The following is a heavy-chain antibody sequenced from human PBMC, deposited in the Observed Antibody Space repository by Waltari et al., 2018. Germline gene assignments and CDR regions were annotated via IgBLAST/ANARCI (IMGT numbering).Heavy chain of an antibody. Sequence: RLSCAASGLTFINYGMGWVRQAPGKGLEWVSGISGSGGGTYYADSVKGRFTISRDNSKNTLYLQMNSLRADASAFYYCARAYNWNDFFDFWGLGTLVTVSS. D-gene: IGHD1-1*01. J-gene: IGHJ4*02. CDR2: ISGSGGGT. CDR1: GLTFINYG. CDR3: ARAYNWNDFFDF. V-gene: IGHV3-23*01.